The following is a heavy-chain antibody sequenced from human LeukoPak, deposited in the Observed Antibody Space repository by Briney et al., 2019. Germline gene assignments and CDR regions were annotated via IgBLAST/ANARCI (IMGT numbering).Heavy chain of an antibody. CDR2: IYHSGST. CDR1: GYSISSGYY. CDR3: ARGYSSSWGYYYYYMDV. V-gene: IGHV4-38-2*02. J-gene: IGHJ6*03. Sequence: SETLSLTCTVSGYSISSGYYWGWIRPPPGKGLEWIGSIYHSGSTYYNPSLKSRVTISVDTSKNQFSLKLSSVTAADTAVYYCARGYSSSWGYYYYYMDVGGKGTTVTISS. D-gene: IGHD6-13*01.